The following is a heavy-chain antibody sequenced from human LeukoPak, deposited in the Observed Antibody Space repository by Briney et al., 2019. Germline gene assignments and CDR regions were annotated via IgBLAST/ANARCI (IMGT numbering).Heavy chain of an antibody. J-gene: IGHJ4*02. D-gene: IGHD2-15*01. CDR3: ARGMYCSGGSCLDY. CDR2: ISGNGGRT. V-gene: IGHV3-23*01. CDR1: GLTFSNYA. Sequence: PGGSLRLSCTASGLTFSNYAMSWVRQASGKGLEWVSSISGNGGRTYDADSVKGRFTISRDNSKNTMYLQMNSLRAEDTAVYYCARGMYCSGGSCLDYWGQGTLVTVSS.